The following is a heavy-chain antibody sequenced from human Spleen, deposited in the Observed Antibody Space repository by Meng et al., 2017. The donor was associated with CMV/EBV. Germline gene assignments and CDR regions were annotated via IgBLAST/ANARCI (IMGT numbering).Heavy chain of an antibody. CDR3: ARDQRAVGISGTTVAFDY. CDR1: GYTFTGYY. V-gene: IGHV1-2*02. CDR2: NNPNSGGT. Sequence: ASVKVSCKASGYTFTGYYIHWVRQAPGQGLEWMGWNNPNSGGTYYAQKFQGRVTVTRDTPSSTAFMELSRLRSDDTAVYYCARDQRAVGISGTTVAFDYWGQGTLVTVSS. J-gene: IGHJ4*02. D-gene: IGHD1-7*01.